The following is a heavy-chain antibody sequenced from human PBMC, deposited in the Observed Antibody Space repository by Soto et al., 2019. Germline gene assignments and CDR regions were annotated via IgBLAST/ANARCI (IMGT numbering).Heavy chain of an antibody. CDR2: IYYNGNT. J-gene: IGHJ5*02. CDR1: VGSISSGGYY. Sequence: SETLSLTCTVSVGSISSGGYYWSWIRQHPGRGLEWIGYIYYNGNTYYNPSLKSRVTVSVDTSKNQFSLNVRSVTAADTAVYYCARCSLVVIPVPGFDPWGQGTLVPVSS. V-gene: IGHV4-31*03. D-gene: IGHD2-15*01. CDR3: ARCSLVVIPVPGFDP.